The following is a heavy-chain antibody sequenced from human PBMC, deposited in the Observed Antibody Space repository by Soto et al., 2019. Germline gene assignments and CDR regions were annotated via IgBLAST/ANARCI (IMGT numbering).Heavy chain of an antibody. Sequence: SETLSLTCTVSGGSISSYYWSWIRQPPGKGLEWIGYIYYSGSTNYNPSLKSRVTISVDTSKNQFSLKLSSVTAADTAVYYCASSSIAARIHYFDYWGQGTLVTVSS. D-gene: IGHD6-6*01. V-gene: IGHV4-59*08. CDR2: IYYSGST. CDR3: ASSSIAARIHYFDY. CDR1: GGSISSYY. J-gene: IGHJ4*02.